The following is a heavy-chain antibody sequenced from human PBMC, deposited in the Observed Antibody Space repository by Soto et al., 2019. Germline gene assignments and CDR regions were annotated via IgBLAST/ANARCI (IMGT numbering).Heavy chain of an antibody. CDR3: AGPFGTAGTQNYYYYGREV. Sequence: VKVSCKASGGTFSSYAISWVRQAPGQGLEWMGGIIPIFGTANYAQKFQGRVTITADESTSTAYMELSSLRSEDTAVYYSAGPFGTAGTQNYYYYGREVWVQGXTVTVCS. D-gene: IGHD1-1*01. CDR1: GGTFSSYA. J-gene: IGHJ6*02. V-gene: IGHV1-69*13. CDR2: IIPIFGTA.